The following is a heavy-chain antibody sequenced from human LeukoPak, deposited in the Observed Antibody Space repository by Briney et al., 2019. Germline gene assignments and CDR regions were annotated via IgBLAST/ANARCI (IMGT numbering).Heavy chain of an antibody. CDR2: IYPGDSDT. V-gene: IGHV5-51*01. CDR1: GYTFSSYW. J-gene: IGHJ6*03. CDR3: ARLRYYDFWSDPTLYYYYMDV. Sequence: GESLKISCKGSGYTFSSYWIGWVRQMPGKGLEWMGIIYPGDSDTRYSPSLQGQVTISVDTSIGTAHLQWSSLKASDTAIYYCARLRYYDFWSDPTLYYYYMDVWGKGTTVTVSS. D-gene: IGHD3-3*01.